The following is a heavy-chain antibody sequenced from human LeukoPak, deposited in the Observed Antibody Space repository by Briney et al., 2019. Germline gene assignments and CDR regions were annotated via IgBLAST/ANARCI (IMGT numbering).Heavy chain of an antibody. J-gene: IGHJ4*02. Sequence: GGSLRLSCAASGVTFGNNYMSWVRQPPGKGLEWISVIYSDGSTYYSDSVKRRFTISRNSSENTLYLQMNSRRAEDTAVYYCARDPGGGPTHRLWGQGTLVSVSS. V-gene: IGHV3-53*04. CDR1: GVTFGNNY. D-gene: IGHD1-26*01. CDR3: ARDPGGGPTHRL. CDR2: IYSDGST.